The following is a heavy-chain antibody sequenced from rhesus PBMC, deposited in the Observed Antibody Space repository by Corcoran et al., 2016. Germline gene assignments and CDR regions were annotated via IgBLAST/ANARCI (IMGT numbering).Heavy chain of an antibody. CDR2: LVGSSGIP. CDR1: GYSISSGYG. V-gene: IGHV4-127*01. Sequence: QVQLQESGPGLVKPSETLSLTCAVSGYSISSGYGWSWIRQPPGKGLEWIGDLVGSSGIPNYNPSLTSRVTISKDTSKNQFSLNLNSVIAVDTAVYYCARGGGRVDYWGQGVLVTVSS. D-gene: IGHD1-44*02. CDR3: ARGGGRVDY. J-gene: IGHJ4*01.